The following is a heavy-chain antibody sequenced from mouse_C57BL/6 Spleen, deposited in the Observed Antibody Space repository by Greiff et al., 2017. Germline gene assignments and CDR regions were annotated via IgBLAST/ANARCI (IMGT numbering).Heavy chain of an antibody. CDR1: GYTFTDYE. CDR3: TREGGTMVKRYFDV. Sequence: QVQLQQSGAELVRPGASVTLSCKASGYTFTDYEMHWVKQTPVHGLEWIGAIDPETGGTAYNQKFKGKAILTADKSSSTAYMELRSLTSEDSAVYYCTREGGTMVKRYFDVWGTGTTVTVSS. V-gene: IGHV1-15*01. CDR2: IDPETGGT. D-gene: IGHD2-1*01. J-gene: IGHJ1*03.